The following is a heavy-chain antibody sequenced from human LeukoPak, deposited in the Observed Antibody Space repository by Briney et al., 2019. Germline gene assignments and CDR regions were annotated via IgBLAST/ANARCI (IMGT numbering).Heavy chain of an antibody. CDR3: ARGKNYDILTGLENYYYYYMDV. Sequence: GESLKISCAASGFTFSSYSMNWVRQAPGKGLEWVSSISSSSSYIYYADSVKGRFTISRDNAKNSLYLQMNSLRAEDTAVYYCARGKNYDILTGLENYYYYYMDVWGKGTTVTVSS. CDR2: ISSSSSYI. D-gene: IGHD3-9*01. V-gene: IGHV3-21*01. J-gene: IGHJ6*03. CDR1: GFTFSSYS.